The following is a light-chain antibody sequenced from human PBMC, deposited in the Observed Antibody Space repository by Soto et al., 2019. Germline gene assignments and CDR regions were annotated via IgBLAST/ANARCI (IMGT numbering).Light chain of an antibody. CDR2: AAS. V-gene: IGKV1-39*01. Sequence: DIQMTQSPSSLSASVGDRVTITCRASQSISSYLNWYQQKPWKAPKLLIYAASSLQSGVASRFSGSVSGTDFTLTISSLQPEDFATYYCQQSYSTLTFGPGTKVDIK. CDR1: QSISSY. CDR3: QQSYSTLT. J-gene: IGKJ3*01.